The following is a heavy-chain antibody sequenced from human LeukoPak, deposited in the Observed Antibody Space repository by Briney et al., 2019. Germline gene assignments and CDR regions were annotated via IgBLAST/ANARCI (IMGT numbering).Heavy chain of an antibody. J-gene: IGHJ4*02. CDR1: GFTFDDYA. CDR2: ISWNSGSI. Sequence: SLRLSCAASGFTFDDYAMHWVRQAPGKGLEWVSGISWNSGSIGYADSVKGRFTISRDNAKNSLYLQMNSLRAEDTALYYCAKDIHSSSWYLFDYWGQGTLVTVSS. D-gene: IGHD6-13*01. V-gene: IGHV3-9*01. CDR3: AKDIHSSSWYLFDY.